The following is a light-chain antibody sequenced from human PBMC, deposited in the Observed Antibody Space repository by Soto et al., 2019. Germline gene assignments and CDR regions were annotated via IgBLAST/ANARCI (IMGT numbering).Light chain of an antibody. CDR1: SSDIGKYNL. CDR3: YSNVGVWTFI. Sequence: QSALTQPASVSGSPGQSITISCTGSSSDIGKYNLVSWYQQQSGNAPKLLLFEVSMRPSGVPTRFTGSKSGNTPSLTISSLQPEDEADYYCYSNVGVWTFIFGGGTQLTVL. CDR2: EVS. V-gene: IGLV2-23*02. J-gene: IGLJ7*01.